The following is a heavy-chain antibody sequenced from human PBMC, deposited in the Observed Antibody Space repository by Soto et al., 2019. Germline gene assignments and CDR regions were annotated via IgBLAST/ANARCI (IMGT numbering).Heavy chain of an antibody. CDR2: IYYSGST. CDR3: ARGPLGNYGSGSFNWFDP. D-gene: IGHD3-10*01. CDR1: GGSISSGGYY. Sequence: QVQLQESGPGLVKPSQTLSLTCTVSGGSISSGGYYWSWIRQHPGKGLEWIGYIYYSGSTYYNPSLKSRVTISVDTSKNQFSLKLSSVTAADTAVYYCARGPLGNYGSGSFNWFDPLGQGTLVTVSS. V-gene: IGHV4-31*03. J-gene: IGHJ5*02.